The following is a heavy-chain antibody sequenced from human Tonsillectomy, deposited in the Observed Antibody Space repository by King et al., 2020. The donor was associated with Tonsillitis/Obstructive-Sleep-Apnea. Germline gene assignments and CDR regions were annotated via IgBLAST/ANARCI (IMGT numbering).Heavy chain of an antibody. CDR2: INSDGSIT. V-gene: IGHV3-74*01. J-gene: IGHJ4*02. D-gene: IGHD2-15*01. Sequence: VQLVESGGGLVQPGGSLRLSCAASGFTFRSYWMHWVRQAPGNGLVWVSRINSDGSITYYAGSVQGPFTIARDNTKNTLYLQMNSLRVEDTAVYYCARGVGYCSGGTCSADYWGQGTLVTVSS. CDR3: ARGVGYCSGGTCSADY. CDR1: GFTFRSYW.